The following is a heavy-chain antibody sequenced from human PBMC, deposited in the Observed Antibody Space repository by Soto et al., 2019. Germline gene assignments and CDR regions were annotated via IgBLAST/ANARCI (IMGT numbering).Heavy chain of an antibody. J-gene: IGHJ4*02. D-gene: IGHD6-19*01. CDR2: LSSDGDKE. Sequence: QVQLEESGGNVVQPGRSLRLSCAASGFSFSAYGMHWVRQAPGKGLEWVALLSSDGDKEYYADSVKGRFTISRDNSKNTVFLQMNSLRPDDTAVYYCGKDLMGEQSLWVMHYWGQGTLVTVSS. V-gene: IGHV3-30*18. CDR3: GKDLMGEQSLWVMHY. CDR1: GFSFSAYG.